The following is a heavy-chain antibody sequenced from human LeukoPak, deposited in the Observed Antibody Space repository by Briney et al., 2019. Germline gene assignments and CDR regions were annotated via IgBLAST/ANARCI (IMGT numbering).Heavy chain of an antibody. Sequence: PGGSLRLSCAASGFTFSSYWMHWVRQAPGKGLVWVSRIKSDGSSTNYADSVKGRFNISRDNSKNTLYLQMNSLRVEDTAVYYCARVGGHWGQGTLVTVSS. CDR3: ARVGGH. CDR1: GFTFSSYW. D-gene: IGHD3-10*01. J-gene: IGHJ4*02. V-gene: IGHV3-74*01. CDR2: IKSDGSST.